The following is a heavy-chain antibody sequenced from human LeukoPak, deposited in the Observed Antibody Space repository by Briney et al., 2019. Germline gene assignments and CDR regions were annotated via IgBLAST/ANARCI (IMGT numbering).Heavy chain of an antibody. Sequence: ASVKVSCKASGYTFTSYAMHWVRQAPGQRLEWMGWINAGNGNTKYSQEFQGRVTITRDTSASTAYMELSSLRSEDMAGYYCAREVPRKYSSSWYDYWGQGTLVTVSS. V-gene: IGHV1-3*03. CDR2: INAGNGNT. CDR3: AREVPRKYSSSWYDY. D-gene: IGHD6-13*01. CDR1: GYTFTSYA. J-gene: IGHJ4*02.